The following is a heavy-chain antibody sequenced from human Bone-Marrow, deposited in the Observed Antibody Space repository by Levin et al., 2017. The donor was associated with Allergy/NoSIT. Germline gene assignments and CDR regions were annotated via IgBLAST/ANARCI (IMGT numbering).Heavy chain of an antibody. J-gene: IGHJ3*02. CDR1: GGSFSGYY. CDR2: INHSGST. Sequence: SETLSLTCAVYGGSFSGYYWSWIRQPPGKGLEWIGEINHSGSTNYNPSLKSRVTISVDTSKNQFSLKLSSVTAADTAVYYCARGQEYCSSTSCTGDAFDIWGQGTMVTVSS. CDR3: ARGQEYCSSTSCTGDAFDI. V-gene: IGHV4-34*01. D-gene: IGHD2-2*01.